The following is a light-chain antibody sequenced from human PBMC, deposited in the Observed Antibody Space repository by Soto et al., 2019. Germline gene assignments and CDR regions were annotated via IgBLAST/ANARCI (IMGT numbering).Light chain of an antibody. Sequence: IHMTQSPSSLSASVGYRVTITCRASQSISSYLNWYQQKPGKAPKLLIYAASSLQSGVPSRFSGSGSGTDFTLTISSLQPEDFATYYCLQDYNYPWTFGQGTKVDTK. CDR1: QSISSY. V-gene: IGKV1-6*01. CDR2: AAS. J-gene: IGKJ1*01. CDR3: LQDYNYPWT.